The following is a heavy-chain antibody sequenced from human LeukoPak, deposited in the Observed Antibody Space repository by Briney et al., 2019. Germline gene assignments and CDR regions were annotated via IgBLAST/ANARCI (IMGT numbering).Heavy chain of an antibody. D-gene: IGHD3-16*01. CDR3: ARDRGYDYPGHFDY. Sequence: ASVKVSCKASGYTFTSYGISRVRQAPGQGLEWMGWISAYNGNTNYAQKLQGRVTMTTDTSTSTAYMELRSLRSDDTAVYYCARDRGYDYPGHFDYWGQGTLVTVSS. CDR1: GYTFTSYG. J-gene: IGHJ4*02. V-gene: IGHV1-18*01. CDR2: ISAYNGNT.